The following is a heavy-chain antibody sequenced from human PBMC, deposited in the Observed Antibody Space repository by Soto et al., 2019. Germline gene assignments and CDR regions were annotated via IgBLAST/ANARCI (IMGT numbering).Heavy chain of an antibody. CDR3: ARDRTGDSSGYNFDY. J-gene: IGHJ4*02. CDR1: GGTFSSYA. CDR2: IIPIFGTA. V-gene: IGHV1-69*12. D-gene: IGHD3-22*01. Sequence: QVQLVQSGAEVKKPGSSVKVSCKASGGTFSSYAISWVRQAPGQGLEWMGGIIPIFGTANYAQKFQGRVTIXXDXTXXTAYMELSRLRSEDAAVDYCARDRTGDSSGYNFDYWGQGTLVTVSS.